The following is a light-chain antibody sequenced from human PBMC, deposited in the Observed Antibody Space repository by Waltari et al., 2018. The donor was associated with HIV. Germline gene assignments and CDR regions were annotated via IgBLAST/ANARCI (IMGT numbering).Light chain of an antibody. CDR3: SSYTSSTTVL. J-gene: IGLJ2*01. CDR2: AVT. CDR1: SGAIGGYDY. Sequence: QSALTPPASVSGSPGQSIALSCTRTSGAIGGYDYFSWYQQLPGKAPKLMIYAVTNRPSGVSYRFSGSKSGNTASLTISGLQAEDEADYYGSSYTSSTTVLFGGGTKLTVL. V-gene: IGLV2-14*01.